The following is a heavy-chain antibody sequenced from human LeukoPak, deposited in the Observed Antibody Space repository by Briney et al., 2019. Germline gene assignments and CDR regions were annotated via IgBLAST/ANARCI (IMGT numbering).Heavy chain of an antibody. D-gene: IGHD3-22*01. CDR2: IYTSGST. J-gene: IGHJ6*03. CDR1: GGFISSSSYY. CDR3: ARDAPGDYYDSSGGRYYYYYYMDV. V-gene: IGHV4-61*02. Sequence: SETLSLTCTISGGFISSSSYYWGWIRQPAGKGLEWIVRIYTSGSTNYNPSLKSRVTISVDPSKNQFSLKLSSVTAADTAVYYCARDAPGDYYDSSGGRYYYYYYMDVWGKGTTVTVSS.